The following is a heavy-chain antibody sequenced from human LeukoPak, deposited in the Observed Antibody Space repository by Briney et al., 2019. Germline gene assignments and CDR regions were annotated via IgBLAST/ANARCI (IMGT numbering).Heavy chain of an antibody. J-gene: IGHJ4*02. D-gene: IGHD5/OR15-5a*01. Sequence: GESLKISCKGSGYSFATYWIAWARQMPGKGLEWMGIIYPGDSDTRYSPSFQGQVTISADKSISTAYLQRSSLKASDTAMYYCTRRMVSTEELDYWGQGTLVTVSS. V-gene: IGHV5-51*01. CDR3: TRRMVSTEELDY. CDR1: GYSFATYW. CDR2: IYPGDSDT.